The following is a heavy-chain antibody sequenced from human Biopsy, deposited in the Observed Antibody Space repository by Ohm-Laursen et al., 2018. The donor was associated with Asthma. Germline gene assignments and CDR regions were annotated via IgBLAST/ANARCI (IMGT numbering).Heavy chain of an antibody. J-gene: IGHJ3*02. CDR2: IAKDASTQ. CDR3: VRDGTDDAFDI. CDR1: GFSFSNFA. D-gene: IGHD1-1*01. Sequence: SLRLSCAASGFSFSNFAIHWVRQAPGKGLEWVRVIAKDASTQDYADSVKGRFTMARDNSKNTLDLQMNSLREEDTAVYYCVRDGTDDAFDIWGQGTVVSVSS. V-gene: IGHV3-30*01.